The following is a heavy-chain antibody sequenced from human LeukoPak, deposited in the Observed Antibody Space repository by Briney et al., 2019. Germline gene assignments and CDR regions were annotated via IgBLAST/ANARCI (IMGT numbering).Heavy chain of an antibody. J-gene: IGHJ4*02. CDR2: ISWTSGSM. D-gene: IGHD6-19*01. CDR1: GFTFDDYA. CDR3: ARGIPQWLVDY. V-gene: IGHV3-9*01. Sequence: GGSLRLSCAASGFTFDDYAMNWVRQAPGKGLEWVSGISWTSGSMGYADSVKGRFTISRDNAKNSLYLQMNSLRAEDTAVYYCARGIPQWLVDYWGQGTLVTVSS.